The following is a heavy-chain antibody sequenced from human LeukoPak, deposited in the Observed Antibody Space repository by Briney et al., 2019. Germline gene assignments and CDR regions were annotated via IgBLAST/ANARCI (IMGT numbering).Heavy chain of an antibody. J-gene: IGHJ4*02. Sequence: GRSLRLSCAASGFTFSNYAMHWVRQAPGKGLEWVAVISYDGSNKYYADSVKGRFTISRDNSKNTLYLQMNSLRAEDTAVYYCARAQAYYDILTGYYSGYLDYWGQGTPVTVSS. CDR3: ARAQAYYDILTGYYSGYLDY. V-gene: IGHV3-30*04. CDR2: ISYDGSNK. D-gene: IGHD3-9*01. CDR1: GFTFSNYA.